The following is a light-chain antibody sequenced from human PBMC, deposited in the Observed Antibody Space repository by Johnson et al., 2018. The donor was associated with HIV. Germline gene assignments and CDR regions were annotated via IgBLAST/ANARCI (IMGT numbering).Light chain of an antibody. J-gene: IGLJ1*01. CDR2: DNN. CDR1: SSNIGNNY. Sequence: QSVLTQPPSVSAAPGQKVTISCSGSSSNIGNNYVSWYQQLPGTAPKLLIYDNNKRPSGIPDRFSGSKSGTSATLGINGLQTGDEADYYCGTWDSSPSAVYVFGTGTKVTVL. V-gene: IGLV1-51*01. CDR3: GTWDSSPSAVYV.